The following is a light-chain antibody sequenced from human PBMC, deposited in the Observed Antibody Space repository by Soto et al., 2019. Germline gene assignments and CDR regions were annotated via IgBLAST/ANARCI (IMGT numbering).Light chain of an antibody. CDR2: WAS. J-gene: IGKJ4*01. V-gene: IGKV4-1*01. CDR1: QSVLYSSNNKNY. Sequence: DIVMTQSPDSLAVSLGERATINCKSSQSVLYSSNNKNYLAWYQQKPGQPPKLLIYWASTRESGVPDRFSGSGSGTDFTLTISSLQAEDVEVYYCQKYYSTPFTFGGGTKV. CDR3: QKYYSTPFT.